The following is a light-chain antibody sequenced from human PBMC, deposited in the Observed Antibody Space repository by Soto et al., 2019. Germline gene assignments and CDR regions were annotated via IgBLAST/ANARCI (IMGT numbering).Light chain of an antibody. CDR2: EGS. Sequence: QSALTQPASVSGSPGQSITISCTGTTSDVGSYKLVSWYQQHPGKAPRLLIYEGSKRPSGVSNRFSGSESGNTASLTISGLQAEDEADYYCCSYADLNTLFGGGTKLTVL. CDR3: CSYADLNTL. V-gene: IGLV2-23*01. J-gene: IGLJ2*01. CDR1: TSDVGSYKL.